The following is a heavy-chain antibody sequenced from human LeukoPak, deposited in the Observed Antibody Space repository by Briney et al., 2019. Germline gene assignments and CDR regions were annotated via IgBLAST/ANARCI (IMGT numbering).Heavy chain of an antibody. V-gene: IGHV4-39*01. J-gene: IGHJ5*02. CDR2: IYYSGST. D-gene: IGHD6-13*01. CDR3: ARGRRQQLVRSKYDWFDP. Sequence: SETLSLTCTVSGDSISSSSSYWGWIRQPPGEGLEWIGSIYYSGSTYYNTSLKSRVTISVDTSKNQFSLRLNSVTAADTAVYYCARGRRQQLVRSKYDWFDPWGQGTLVTVSA. CDR1: GDSISSSSSY.